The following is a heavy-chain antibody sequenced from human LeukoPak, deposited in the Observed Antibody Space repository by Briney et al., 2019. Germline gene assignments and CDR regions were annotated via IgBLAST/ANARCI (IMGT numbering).Heavy chain of an antibody. Sequence: GGSLRLSCAASGFTFSSYGMHWVRQAPGKGLEWVAVISYDGSNKYYADSVKGRFTISRDNSKNTLYLQMNSLRAEDTAVYYCAKATPTSSSWYLSLDYWGQGTLVTVSS. J-gene: IGHJ4*02. CDR2: ISYDGSNK. CDR3: AKATPTSSSWYLSLDY. V-gene: IGHV3-30*18. D-gene: IGHD6-13*01. CDR1: GFTFSSYG.